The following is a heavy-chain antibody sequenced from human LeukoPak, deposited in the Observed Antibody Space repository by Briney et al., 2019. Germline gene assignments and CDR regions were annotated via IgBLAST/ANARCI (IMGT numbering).Heavy chain of an antibody. Sequence: GGSLRLSCAASGFTFSSYWMHWVRQAPGKGLEWVAVISYDGSDKYYADSVKGRFTISRDNSKNTLYLQMNSLRAEDTAVYYCAKAPLAYCGGDCYRNFDYWGQGTLVTVSS. CDR2: ISYDGSDK. D-gene: IGHD2-21*02. CDR3: AKAPLAYCGGDCYRNFDY. J-gene: IGHJ4*02. CDR1: GFTFSSYW. V-gene: IGHV3-30*18.